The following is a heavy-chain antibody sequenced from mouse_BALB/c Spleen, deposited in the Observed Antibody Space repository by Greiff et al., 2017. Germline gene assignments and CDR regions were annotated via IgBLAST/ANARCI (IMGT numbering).Heavy chain of an antibody. CDR3: ARGITTASWFAY. CDR2: ISSGGST. V-gene: IGHV5-6-5*01. D-gene: IGHD1-2*01. Sequence: EVHLVESGGGLVKPGGSLKLSCAASGFTFSSYAMSWVRQTPEKRLEWVASISSGGSTYYPDSVKGRFTISRDNARNILYLQMSSLRSEDTAMYYCARGITTASWFAYWGQGTLVTVSA. CDR1: GFTFSSYA. J-gene: IGHJ3*01.